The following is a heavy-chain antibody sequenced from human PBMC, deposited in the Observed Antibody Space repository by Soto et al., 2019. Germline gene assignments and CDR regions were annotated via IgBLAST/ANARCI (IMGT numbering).Heavy chain of an antibody. D-gene: IGHD3-22*01. CDR3: ARDGGPFRDSSGYSDWYFDL. J-gene: IGHJ2*01. CDR2: ISTYNGYT. Sequence: VQLVQSGAEVKKPGASVKVSCKASGYTFTSYGISWVRQAPGQGLEWMGWISTYNGYTNYAQKLQGRVTMTTDTSTSTAYMELRSRRSDDTAVYYCARDGGPFRDSSGYSDWYFDLWGRGTLVTVSS. CDR1: GYTFTSYG. V-gene: IGHV1-18*01.